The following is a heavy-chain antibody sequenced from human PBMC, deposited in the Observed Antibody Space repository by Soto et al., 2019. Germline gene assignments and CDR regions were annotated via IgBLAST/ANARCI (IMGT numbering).Heavy chain of an antibody. CDR1: GYSFTIYW. V-gene: IGHV5-51*01. CDR3: ARHGLLGGLVNNNWFDP. Sequence: PGESLKISCKGSGYSFTIYWIGWVRQMPGKGLEWMGIIYPADSDTRYSPSFQGQVAISADKSISTAYLQWSSLKASDTAMYYCARHGLLGGLVNNNWFDPWGQGTLVTVSS. D-gene: IGHD1-26*01. CDR2: IYPADSDT. J-gene: IGHJ5*02.